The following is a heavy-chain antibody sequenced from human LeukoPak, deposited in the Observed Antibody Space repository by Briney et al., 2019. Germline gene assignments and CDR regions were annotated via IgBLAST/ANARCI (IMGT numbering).Heavy chain of an antibody. D-gene: IGHD1-26*01. CDR3: ARRDYTVGASYDY. Sequence: SETLSLTCTVSGGSISSSTHYWGWLRQPPGKGLDWIGRIYYRGSTYYNPSLKCRFTISVDTSKNQFSLKLTSVSAADTAVYYCARRDYTVGASYDYSGQGTLVTVSS. CDR1: GGSISSSTHY. V-gene: IGHV4-39*01. J-gene: IGHJ4*02. CDR2: IYYRGST.